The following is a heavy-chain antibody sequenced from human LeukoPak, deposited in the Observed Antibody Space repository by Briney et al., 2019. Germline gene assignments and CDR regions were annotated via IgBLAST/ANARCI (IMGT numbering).Heavy chain of an antibody. CDR1: GFTFSTYW. Sequence: GGSLRLSCAASGFTFSTYWMHWVRQAPGKGLVWVSRINSDGSSTTYADSVKGRFTISRDNAKNTLYLQMNSLTAEGTALYYCARSKYSASHVDYWGQGTLVTVSS. V-gene: IGHV3-74*01. CDR2: INSDGSST. D-gene: IGHD1-26*01. J-gene: IGHJ4*02. CDR3: ARSKYSASHVDY.